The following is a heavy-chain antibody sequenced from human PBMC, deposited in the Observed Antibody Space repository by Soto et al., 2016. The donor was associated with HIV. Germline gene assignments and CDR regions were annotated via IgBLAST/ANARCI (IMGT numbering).Heavy chain of an antibody. V-gene: IGHV3-74*01. J-gene: IGHJ4*02. CDR3: ARGGEYYDILTGY. D-gene: IGHD3-9*01. Sequence: EVQLVESGGGLVQPGGSLRLSCAASGFTFSSYWMHWVRQAPGKGLVWVSRINSDGSRTSYADSVKGRFTISRDNAKNTLYPQMNSLRAEDTAVYYCARGGEYYDILTGYWGQGTLVTVSS. CDR1: GFTFSSYW. CDR2: INSDGSRT.